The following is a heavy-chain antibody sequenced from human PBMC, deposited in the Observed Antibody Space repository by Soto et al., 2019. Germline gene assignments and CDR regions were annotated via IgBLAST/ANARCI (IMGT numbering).Heavy chain of an antibody. V-gene: IGHV4-30-2*01. CDR1: GGSISSGGYS. Sequence: SETLSLTCAVSGGSISSGGYSWSWIRQPPGKGLEWIGYIYHSGSTYYNPSLKSRVTISVDRSKNQFSLKLTSVTAADTAVYYCARVGGFGATTIDYWGQGTLVTVSS. CDR2: IYHSGST. CDR3: ARVGGFGATTIDY. J-gene: IGHJ4*02. D-gene: IGHD3-10*01.